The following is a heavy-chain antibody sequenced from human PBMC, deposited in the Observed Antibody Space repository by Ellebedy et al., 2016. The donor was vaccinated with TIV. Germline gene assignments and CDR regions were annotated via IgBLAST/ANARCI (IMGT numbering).Heavy chain of an antibody. D-gene: IGHD6-6*01. Sequence: GESLMISCAASGFILSHSAMHWVRQGPGKGLEWVDVISYDGNNDYYADSVKGRFTVSRDNSNNTLYLQMNSLRPDDTALYYCARDGARLPLAVEYYFESWGQGTLVTVSS. CDR3: ARDGARLPLAVEYYFES. J-gene: IGHJ4*02. V-gene: IGHV3-30-3*01. CDR2: ISYDGNND. CDR1: GFILSHSA.